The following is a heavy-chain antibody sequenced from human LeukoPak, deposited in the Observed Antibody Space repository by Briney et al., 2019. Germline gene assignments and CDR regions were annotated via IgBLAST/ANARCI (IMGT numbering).Heavy chain of an antibody. J-gene: IGHJ6*03. CDR2: VYHSAST. CDR3: ARTDYSKTYYMDV. Sequence: PSETLSLTCTVSGYSISSGYYWGWIRQPPGKGLEWIGSVYHSASTYYNPSLKSRVTISVDMSKNQFSLKLTSVTAADTAVYYCARTDYSKTYYMDVWGKGTTVTVSS. D-gene: IGHD4-11*01. V-gene: IGHV4-38-2*02. CDR1: GYSISSGYY.